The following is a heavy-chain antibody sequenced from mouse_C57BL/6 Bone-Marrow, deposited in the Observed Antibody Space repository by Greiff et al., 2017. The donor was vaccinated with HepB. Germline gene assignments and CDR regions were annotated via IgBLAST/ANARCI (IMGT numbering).Heavy chain of an antibody. J-gene: IGHJ4*01. V-gene: IGHV1-63*01. Sequence: QVQLQQSGAELVRPGTSVKMSCKASGYTFTNYWIGWAKQRPGHGLEWIGDIYPGGGYTNYNEKFKGKATLTADKSSSTAYMQFSSLTSEDSAIYYCARTDYGSSPCAMDYWGQGTSVTVSS. CDR2: IYPGGGYT. CDR3: ARTDYGSSPCAMDY. D-gene: IGHD1-1*01. CDR1: GYTFTNYW.